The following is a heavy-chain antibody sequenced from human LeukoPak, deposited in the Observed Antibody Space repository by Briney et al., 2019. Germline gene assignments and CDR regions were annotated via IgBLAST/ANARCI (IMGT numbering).Heavy chain of an antibody. J-gene: IGHJ3*01. V-gene: IGHV4-59*08. CDR1: GASISNYY. Sequence: SETLSLTCTVSGASISNYYWNWIRQPPGKGLEWIGTLYHSGDTKYNPSLRSRVNILVDRSKNQFSLNLSSVTAADTAVYFCANKVGGAFDVWGQGKLVTVSA. CDR2: LYHSGDT. CDR3: ANKVGGAFDV.